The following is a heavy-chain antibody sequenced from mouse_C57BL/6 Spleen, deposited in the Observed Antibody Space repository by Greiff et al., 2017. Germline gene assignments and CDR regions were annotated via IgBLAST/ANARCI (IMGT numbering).Heavy chain of an antibody. CDR3: VRGDYGYAMDY. V-gene: IGHV10-3*01. Sequence: EVQGVESGGGLVQPKGSLKLSCAASGFTFNTYAMHWVRQAPGKGLEWVARIRSKSSNSSTYYADSVKDRFTISKDDSQSMLYLQMNNLKTEDTALYYCVRGDYGYAMDYWGQGTSVTVAS. CDR2: IRSKSSNSST. CDR1: GFTFNTYA. J-gene: IGHJ4*01. D-gene: IGHD1-1*01.